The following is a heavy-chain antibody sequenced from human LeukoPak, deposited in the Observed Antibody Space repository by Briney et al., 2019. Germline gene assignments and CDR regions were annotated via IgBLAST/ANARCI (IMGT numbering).Heavy chain of an antibody. D-gene: IGHD6-13*01. V-gene: IGHV3-7*01. CDR2: KKQDGSEK. CDR3: ARDYSSSSGRYYYGMDV. Sequence: GSLRLFCAASGFTFSSYWMGWVRPAPGNGLEWVANKKQDGSEKYYVDSVKGRFTISRDNAKNSLYLQMNSLRAEDTAVYYCARDYSSSSGRYYYGMDVWGQGTTVTVSS. CDR1: GFTFSSYW. J-gene: IGHJ6*02.